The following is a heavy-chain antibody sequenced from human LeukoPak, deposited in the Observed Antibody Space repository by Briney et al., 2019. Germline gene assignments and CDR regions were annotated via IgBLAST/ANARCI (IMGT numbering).Heavy chain of an antibody. V-gene: IGHV4-59*01. Sequence: SETLSLTCTVSGGSISSYYWSWIRQPPGKGLEWIGYIYYSGSTNYNPSLKSRVTISVDTSKNQFSLKLSSVTAADTAVYYYARDNGAAAGGGLWYFDYWGQGILVTVSS. J-gene: IGHJ4*02. CDR2: IYYSGST. CDR1: GGSISSYY. CDR3: ARDNGAAAGGGLWYFDY. D-gene: IGHD6-13*01.